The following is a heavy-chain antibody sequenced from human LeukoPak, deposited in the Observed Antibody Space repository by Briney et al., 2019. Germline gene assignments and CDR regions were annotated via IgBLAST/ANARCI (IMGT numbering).Heavy chain of an antibody. CDR1: RGSFSGYY. J-gene: IGHJ4*02. V-gene: IGHV4-34*01. CDR2: INHSGTT. CDR3: ARRASHSRVTMVRGVIVAANNHHFDY. Sequence: PSETLSLTCAVYRGSFSGYYWSWIRQPPGKGLEWIGEINHSGTTNYNPSLTRRVTISVDTSKNQFSLKLSSVTAADTAVYYCARRASHSRVTMVRGVIVAANNHHFDYWGQGTLVTVSS. D-gene: IGHD3-10*01.